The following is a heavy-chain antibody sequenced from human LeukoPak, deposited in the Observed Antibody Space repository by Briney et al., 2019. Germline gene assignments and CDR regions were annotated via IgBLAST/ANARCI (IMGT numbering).Heavy chain of an antibody. CDR1: GGSFSSYY. CDR3: AGDKTTGGWYEIDY. CDR2: IYYSGST. J-gene: IGHJ4*02. Sequence: SETLSLTCTVYGGSFSSYYWGWIRQPPGKGLEWIGSIYYSGSTYYNPSLKSRVTISVDTSKNQFSLKLSSVTAADTAVYYCAGDKTTGGWYEIDYWGQGTLVTVSS. V-gene: IGHV4-39*07. D-gene: IGHD6-19*01.